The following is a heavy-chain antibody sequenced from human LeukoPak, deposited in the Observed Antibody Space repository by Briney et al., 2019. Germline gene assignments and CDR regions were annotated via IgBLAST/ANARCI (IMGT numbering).Heavy chain of an antibody. D-gene: IGHD1-1*01. CDR3: ARDRALPGTAFPMFGV. J-gene: IGHJ6*02. Sequence: ASVKVSCKASGYSFTKFGISWVRQAPGQVFEWMGWISAYTGNTKYAQKVQGRVTMTTDTSTSTAYMELRSLISDDTAVYYCARDRALPGTAFPMFGVWGQGTTVIVSS. V-gene: IGHV1-18*01. CDR1: GYSFTKFG. CDR2: ISAYTGNT.